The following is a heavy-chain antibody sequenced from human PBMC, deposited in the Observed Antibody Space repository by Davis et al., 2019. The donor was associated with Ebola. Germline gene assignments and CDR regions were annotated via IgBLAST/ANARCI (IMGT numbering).Heavy chain of an antibody. CDR1: GFTFSSYS. CDR2: IYSSGST. Sequence: ESLKISCAASGFTFSSYSMNWVRQAPGKGLEWIGNIYSSGSTYYNPSLKSRVTISVDTSKNQFSLKLSSVTAADTAVYYCARGDSSDGMDVWGKGTTVTVSS. D-gene: IGHD3-22*01. CDR3: ARGDSSDGMDV. V-gene: IGHV4-59*12. J-gene: IGHJ6*04.